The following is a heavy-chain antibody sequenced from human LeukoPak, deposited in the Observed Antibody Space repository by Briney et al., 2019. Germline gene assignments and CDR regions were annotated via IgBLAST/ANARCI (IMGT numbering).Heavy chain of an antibody. CDR2: INTNTGNP. D-gene: IGHD3-3*02. CDR1: GYTFTGYY. CDR3: ARLAFLRHESIAVMAAIHRESHDY. V-gene: IGHV7-4-1*02. J-gene: IGHJ4*02. Sequence: ASVTVSCKASGYTFTGYYMHWVRQAPGQGLEWMGWINTNTGNPTYAQGFTGRFVFSLDTSVSTAYLQISSLKAEDTAVYYCARLAFLRHESIAVMAAIHRESHDYWGQGTLVTVSS.